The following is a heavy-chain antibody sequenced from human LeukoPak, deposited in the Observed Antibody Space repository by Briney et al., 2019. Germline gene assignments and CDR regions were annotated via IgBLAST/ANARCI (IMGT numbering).Heavy chain of an antibody. CDR2: IYYSGNT. Sequence: SETLSLTCIVSGGSITSSSYYWGWIRQPPGKGLEWIGTIYYSGNTYYNPSLKSRVTISVDTSKNQFSLKLSSVTAADTAVYYCARYRDYRLNSYYYYMDVWGKGTTVTVSS. J-gene: IGHJ6*03. D-gene: IGHD4-17*01. V-gene: IGHV4-39*01. CDR1: GGSITSSSYY. CDR3: ARYRDYRLNSYYYYMDV.